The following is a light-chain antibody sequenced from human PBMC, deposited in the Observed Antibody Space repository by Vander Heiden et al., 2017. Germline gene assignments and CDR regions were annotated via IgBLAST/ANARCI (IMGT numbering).Light chain of an antibody. CDR2: DDS. Sequence: SYVLTQPPSVSVAPGQPPSITCGGNNLGSKSVHWYQQKPGQAPVRVVYDDSDRPSGSPEGFAGSNSGNTATLTISRVEAGDEADYCCQVWESRSDHSVVFGGGTKPSVL. J-gene: IGLJ2*01. V-gene: IGLV3-21*02. CDR1: NLGSKS. CDR3: QVWESRSDHSVV.